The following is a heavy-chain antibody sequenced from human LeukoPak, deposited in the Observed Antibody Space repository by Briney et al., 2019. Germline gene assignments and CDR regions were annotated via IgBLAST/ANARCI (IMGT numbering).Heavy chain of an antibody. CDR2: IYHSGST. D-gene: IGHD2-15*01. Sequence: SETLSLTCTVSGYYISSGYYWGWIRQAPGKGLEWIGSIYHSGSTYYNPSLKSRVTISVDTSKNQFSLKLSSVTAADTAVYYCARVEGGYFDPWGQGTLVTVSS. J-gene: IGHJ5*02. CDR3: ARVEGGYFDP. CDR1: GYYISSGYY. V-gene: IGHV4-38-2*02.